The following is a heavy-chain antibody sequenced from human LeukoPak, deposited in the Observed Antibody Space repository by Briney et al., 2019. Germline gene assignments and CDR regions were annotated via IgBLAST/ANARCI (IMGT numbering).Heavy chain of an antibody. CDR1: GYRFTSYW. CDR2: IYPGDSDT. CDR3: ARLFGDRWQWLES. V-gene: IGHV5-51*01. D-gene: IGHD6-19*01. Sequence: GEALKVSCKGSGYRFTSYWIGLVRQMPRKGPEGMGIIYPGDSDTRYSPSFQGQVTISADKSISTAYLQWSSLKASDTAMYYCARLFGDRWQWLESWGQGTLVTVSS. J-gene: IGHJ4*02.